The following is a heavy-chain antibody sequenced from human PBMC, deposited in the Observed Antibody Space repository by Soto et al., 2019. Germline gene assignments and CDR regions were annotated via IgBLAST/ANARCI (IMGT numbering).Heavy chain of an antibody. CDR2: INGDGTT. J-gene: IGHJ4*02. V-gene: IGHV3-74*01. CDR3: GSGRSTRGRTY. D-gene: IGHD2-2*01. CDR1: GFIFSDYW. Sequence: PGGSLRLSCAASGFIFSDYWMHWVRQAPGKGLVWVARINGDGTTTYVDSVKGRFTISRDNAKNMMYLQMNSLRVDDTAMDYCGSGRSTRGRTYRGQGKSVTVSS.